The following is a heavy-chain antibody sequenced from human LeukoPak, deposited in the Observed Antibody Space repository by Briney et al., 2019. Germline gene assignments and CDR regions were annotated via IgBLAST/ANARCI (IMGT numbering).Heavy chain of an antibody. CDR2: INPTGGST. J-gene: IGHJ5*02. D-gene: IGHD3-3*01. CDR3: AREALYYDFWSGYYGGDYWFDP. CDR1: GYTFTSYY. V-gene: IGHV1-46*01. Sequence: ASVKVSCKASGYTFTSYYMHWVRQAPGQGLEWMGIINPTGGSTSYAQKFQGRVTMTRDTSTSTVYMELSSLRSEDTAVYYCAREALYYDFWSGYYGGDYWFDPWGQGTLVTVSS.